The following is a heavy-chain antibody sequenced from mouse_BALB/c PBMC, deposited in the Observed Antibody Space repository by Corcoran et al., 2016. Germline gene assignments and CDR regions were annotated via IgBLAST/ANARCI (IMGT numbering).Heavy chain of an antibody. CDR1: GYTFTSYV. CDR3: AREVPGGNPFDY. Sequence: EVQLQQSGPELVKPGASMKMSCTASGYTFTSYVMHWVIQKPGQGLEWIGYIYPYNDGTRYNEKFKGKATLTSDKASSTAYMELSSLTSEDSAVYYCAREVPGGNPFDYWGQGTTLTVSS. J-gene: IGHJ2*01. V-gene: IGHV1S136*01. CDR2: IYPYNDGT. D-gene: IGHD2-1*01.